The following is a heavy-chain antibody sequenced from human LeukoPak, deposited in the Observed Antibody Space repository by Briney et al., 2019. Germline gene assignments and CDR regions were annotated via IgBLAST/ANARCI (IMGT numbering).Heavy chain of an antibody. J-gene: IGHJ5*02. CDR3: ARETARYSSSWYRYNNWFDP. V-gene: IGHV1-46*01. D-gene: IGHD6-13*01. Sequence: ASVKVSCKASGYTFTSYYMHWVRQAPGQGLEWMGIINPSGGSTSYAQKFQGRVTMTRDMSTSTVYMELSSLRSEDTAVYYCARETARYSSSWYRYNNWFDPWGQGTLVTASS. CDR1: GYTFTSYY. CDR2: INPSGGST.